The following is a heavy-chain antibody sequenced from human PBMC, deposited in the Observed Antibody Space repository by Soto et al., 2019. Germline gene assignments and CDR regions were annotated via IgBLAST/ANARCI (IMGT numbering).Heavy chain of an antibody. Sequence: GGSLRLSCAASGFTFSNYAMHWVRQAPGKGLEWVAVISYDGSNKYYADSVKGRFTISRGNSKNTLYLQMNSLRAEDTAVYYCARDPLAVERPYWGQGTLVTVSS. J-gene: IGHJ4*02. CDR2: ISYDGSNK. CDR1: GFTFSNYA. V-gene: IGHV3-30-3*01. D-gene: IGHD6-19*01. CDR3: ARDPLAVERPY.